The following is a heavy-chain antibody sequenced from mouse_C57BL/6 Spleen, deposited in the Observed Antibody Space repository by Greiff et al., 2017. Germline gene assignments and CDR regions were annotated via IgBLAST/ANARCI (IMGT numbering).Heavy chain of an antibody. CDR1: GFTFSSYT. CDR2: ISGGGGNT. J-gene: IGHJ1*03. CDR3: ARGDYGSSYRYFDV. V-gene: IGHV5-9*01. Sequence: EVKLEEPGGGLVKPGGSLKLSCAASGFTFSSYTMSWVRQTPEKRLEWVATISGGGGNTYYPDSVKGRFTISRDNAKNTLYLQMSSLRSEDTTLYYCARGDYGSSYRYFDVWGTGTTVTVSS. D-gene: IGHD1-1*01.